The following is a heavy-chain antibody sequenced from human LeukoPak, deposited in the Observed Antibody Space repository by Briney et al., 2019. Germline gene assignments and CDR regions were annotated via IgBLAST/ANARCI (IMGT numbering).Heavy chain of an antibody. Sequence: SAASGVAVSSDGGHWVRKATDKGLEWVAVIWYDGSNKYYADSVKGRFTISRDNSKNTLYLRMNSLRAEDTAVYYCASVWNIHFDHWGQGTLVTVSS. CDR1: GVAVSSDG. D-gene: IGHD1/OR15-1a*01. CDR3: ASVWNIHFDH. CDR2: IWYDGSNK. J-gene: IGHJ4*02. V-gene: IGHV3-33*01.